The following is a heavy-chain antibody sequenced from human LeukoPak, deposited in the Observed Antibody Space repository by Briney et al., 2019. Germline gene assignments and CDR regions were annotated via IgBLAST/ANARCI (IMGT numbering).Heavy chain of an antibody. CDR1: GGSFSGYY. CDR2: INHSGST. D-gene: IGHD4-17*01. V-gene: IGHV4-34*01. Sequence: SETLSLTCAVCGGSFSGYYWSWIRQPPGKGLEWIGEINHSGSTNYNPSLKSRVTISVDTSKNQFSLKLSSVTAADTAMYYCARGGTVTKDFDYWGQGTLVTVSS. CDR3: ARGGTVTKDFDY. J-gene: IGHJ4*02.